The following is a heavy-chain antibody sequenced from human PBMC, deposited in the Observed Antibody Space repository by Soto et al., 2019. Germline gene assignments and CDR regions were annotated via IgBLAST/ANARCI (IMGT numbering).Heavy chain of an antibody. CDR2: IKQDGSEK. J-gene: IGHJ4*02. Sequence: EVQLVESGGGLVQPGGSLRLSCVVSGFTFSSYWMNWVRQAPGKGLEWVANIKQDGSEKYYADSAKGRFTISRDNAKNSLYLQMNSLSAEDTAIYYCATSRTFDYWGQGTLVTVSS. D-gene: IGHD6-13*01. CDR3: ATSRTFDY. V-gene: IGHV3-7*01. CDR1: GFTFSSYW.